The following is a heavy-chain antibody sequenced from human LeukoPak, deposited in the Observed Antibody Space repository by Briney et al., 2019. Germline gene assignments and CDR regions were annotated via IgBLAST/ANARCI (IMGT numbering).Heavy chain of an antibody. CDR2: IIPIFGTA. D-gene: IGHD6-19*01. V-gene: IGHV1-69*13. J-gene: IGHJ6*02. CDR3: ARAYSSGYIDGMDV. Sequence: ASVKVSCKASGGTFISYAISWVRQAPGQGLEWMGGIIPIFGTANYAQKFQGRVTITADESTSTAYMELSSLRSEGTAVYYCARAYSSGYIDGMDVWGQGTTVTVSS. CDR1: GGTFISYA.